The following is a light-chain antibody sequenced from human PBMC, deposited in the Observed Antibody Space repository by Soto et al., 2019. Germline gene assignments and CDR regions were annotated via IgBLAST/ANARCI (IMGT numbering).Light chain of an antibody. CDR2: LNSDGSH. J-gene: IGLJ2*01. V-gene: IGLV4-69*01. CDR1: SGHSSYA. Sequence: QSVLTQSPSASASLGASVKLTCTLSSGHSSYAIAWHQQQPEKGHRYLMKLNSDGSHSKGDGIPDRFSGSSSGAARYLTISSLQSEDEADCYCQTWGTGIQVFGGGTKLTVL. CDR3: QTWGTGIQV.